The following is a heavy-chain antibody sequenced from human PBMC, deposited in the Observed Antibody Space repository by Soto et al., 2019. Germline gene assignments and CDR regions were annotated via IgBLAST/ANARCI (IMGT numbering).Heavy chain of an antibody. CDR2: IDPKNGNT. D-gene: IGHD2-2*01. Sequence: ASVKVSCKASGYTFTTFGISLVRQAPGQGLEWMGWIDPKNGNTKDAQKFQGRVTMTTDTSTSTAYMELRSLRSDDTAVYYCAKEYCDSSRCFLPDYWGQGALVTVSS. V-gene: IGHV1-18*01. J-gene: IGHJ4*02. CDR1: GYTFTTFG. CDR3: AKEYCDSSRCFLPDY.